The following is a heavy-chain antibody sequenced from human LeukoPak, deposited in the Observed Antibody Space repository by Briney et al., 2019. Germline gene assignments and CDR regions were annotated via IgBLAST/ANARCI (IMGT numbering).Heavy chain of an antibody. J-gene: IGHJ3*02. CDR1: GYSFTSYW. Sequence: GESLKISCKGSGYSFTSYWIGWVRQMPGKGLEWMGIIYPGDSDTTYSPSFQGQVIISADKSISTAYLQWSSLKASDTAMYYCARSRADIVVVPAALGTFDIWGQGTMVTVS. V-gene: IGHV5-51*01. CDR3: ARSRADIVVVPAALGTFDI. D-gene: IGHD2-2*01. CDR2: IYPGDSDT.